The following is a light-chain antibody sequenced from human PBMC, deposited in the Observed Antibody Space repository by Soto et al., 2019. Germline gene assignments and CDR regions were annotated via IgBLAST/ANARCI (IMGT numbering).Light chain of an antibody. V-gene: IGKV3-15*01. CDR2: GSS. CDR3: QQYNNWPQT. CDR1: QSVSSN. J-gene: IGKJ1*01. Sequence: EIVMTQSPATLSVSPGERATLSCRASQSVSSNLAWYQQKPGQAPRLLFYGSSTRASDIPARFSGSGSGTDFTLTISSLQSEDFAVYYCQQYNNWPQTFGQGTKVEIK.